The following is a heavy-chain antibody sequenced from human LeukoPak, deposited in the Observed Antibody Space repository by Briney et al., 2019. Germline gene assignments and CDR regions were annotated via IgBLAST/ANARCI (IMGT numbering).Heavy chain of an antibody. CDR1: GGSFSGYY. CDR2: INHSGST. D-gene: IGHD6-6*01. Sequence: PSETLSLTCAVYGGSFSGYYWSWIRQPPGKGLEWMGEINHSGSTNYNPSLKSRVTISVDTSKNQFSLKLSSVTAADTAVYYCARGLGSIAARKYDGDSRENWFDPWGQGTLVTVSS. J-gene: IGHJ5*02. CDR3: ARGLGSIAARKYDGDSRENWFDP. V-gene: IGHV4-34*01.